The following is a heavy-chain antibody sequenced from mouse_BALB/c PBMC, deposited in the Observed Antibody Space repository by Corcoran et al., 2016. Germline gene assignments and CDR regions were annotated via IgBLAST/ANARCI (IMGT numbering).Heavy chain of an antibody. Sequence: QIQLVQSGPELKKPGETVKISCKASGYTFTNYGMNWVKQAPGKGLKWMGWINTYTGAPTYADDFKGRFAFSLETSASTAYLQINNLKNEDTATYFCARRSNYYFDYWGQGTTLTVSS. CDR1: GYTFTNYG. J-gene: IGHJ2*01. CDR3: ARRSNYYFDY. CDR2: INTYTGAP. D-gene: IGHD2-5*01. V-gene: IGHV9-3-1*01.